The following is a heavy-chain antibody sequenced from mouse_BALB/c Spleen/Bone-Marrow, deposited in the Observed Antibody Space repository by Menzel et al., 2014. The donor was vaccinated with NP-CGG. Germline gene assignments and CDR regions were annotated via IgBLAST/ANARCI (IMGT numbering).Heavy chain of an antibody. D-gene: IGHD1-1*01. CDR2: IWAGGST. Sequence: VKLEESGPGLVTPSQSLSISCTVSGFSLTSYGVHWVRQPPGQGLEWLGAIWAGGSTNYNSALMSRLTISKDNSKSXDFIKMNSLQTDDTAMYYCAREGRGYYGSSGAAMDYWGQGTKVTVSS. J-gene: IGHJ4*01. CDR3: AREGRGYYGSSGAAMDY. V-gene: IGHV2-9*02. CDR1: GFSLTSYG.